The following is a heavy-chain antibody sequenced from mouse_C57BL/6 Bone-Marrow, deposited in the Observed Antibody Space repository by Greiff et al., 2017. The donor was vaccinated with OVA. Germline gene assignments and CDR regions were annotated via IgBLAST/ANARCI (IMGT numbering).Heavy chain of an antibody. J-gene: IGHJ3*01. D-gene: IGHD2-3*01. Sequence: VQLQQSGAELARPGASVKLSCKASGYTFTSYGISWVKQRPGQGLEWIGEIYPRSGNTYYNEKFKGKATLTADKSSSTAYMELRSLTSEDSAVYFCARYGYYGFAYWGQGTLVTVSA. CDR2: IYPRSGNT. CDR3: ARYGYYGFAY. CDR1: GYTFTSYG. V-gene: IGHV1-81*01.